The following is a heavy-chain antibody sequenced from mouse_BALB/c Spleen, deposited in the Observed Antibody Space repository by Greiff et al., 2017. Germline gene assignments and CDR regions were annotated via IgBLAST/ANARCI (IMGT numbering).Heavy chain of an antibody. Sequence: DVMLVESGGDLVKPGGSLKLSCAASGFTFSSYGMSWVRQTPDKRLEWVATISSGGSYTYYPDSVKGRFTISRDNAKNTLYLQMSSLKSEDTAMYYCARHPTMITTRYYAMDYWGQGTSVTVSS. J-gene: IGHJ4*01. V-gene: IGHV5-6*02. D-gene: IGHD2-4*01. CDR3: ARHPTMITTRYYAMDY. CDR2: ISSGGSYT. CDR1: GFTFSSYG.